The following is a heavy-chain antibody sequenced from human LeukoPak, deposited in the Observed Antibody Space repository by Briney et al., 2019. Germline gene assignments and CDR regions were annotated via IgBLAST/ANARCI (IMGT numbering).Heavy chain of an antibody. CDR3: ARLRSIAEAWMLLDY. Sequence: GESLKISCKGSGYSFTSYWIGWVRQMPGKGLEWMGIIYPGDSDTRYSPSFQGQVTISADKSISTAYLQWSSLKASDTAMYYCARLRSIAEAWMLLDYWGQGTLVTVSS. D-gene: IGHD6-13*01. CDR1: GYSFTSYW. J-gene: IGHJ4*02. V-gene: IGHV5-51*01. CDR2: IYPGDSDT.